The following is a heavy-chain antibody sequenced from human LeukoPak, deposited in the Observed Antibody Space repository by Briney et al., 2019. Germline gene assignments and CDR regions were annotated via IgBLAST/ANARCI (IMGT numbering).Heavy chain of an antibody. CDR2: IIPIFGTA. CDR3: ARSTITFGGVIVGFFDY. V-gene: IGHV1-69*05. Sequence: SVKVSCKASGGTFSSYAISWVRQAPGQGLEWMGGIIPIFGTANYAQKFQGRVTITTDESTSTAYMELSSLRSEDTAVYYCARSTITFGGVIVGFFDYWGQGTLVTVSS. D-gene: IGHD3-16*02. CDR1: GGTFSSYA. J-gene: IGHJ4*02.